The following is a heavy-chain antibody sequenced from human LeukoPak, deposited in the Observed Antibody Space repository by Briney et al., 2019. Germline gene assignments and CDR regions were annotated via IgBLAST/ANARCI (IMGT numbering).Heavy chain of an antibody. CDR3: ARGGFGSYYGGFDY. D-gene: IGHD1-26*01. Sequence: GGSLRLSCAASGFTFSSYWMHWVRQAPGKGLVWVSRINSDGSSTSYADSVKGRFTISRDNAKNTLYLQMNSLRAEDTAVYYCARGGFGSYYGGFDYWGQGTLVTVSS. CDR2: INSDGSST. CDR1: GFTFSSYW. V-gene: IGHV3-74*01. J-gene: IGHJ4*02.